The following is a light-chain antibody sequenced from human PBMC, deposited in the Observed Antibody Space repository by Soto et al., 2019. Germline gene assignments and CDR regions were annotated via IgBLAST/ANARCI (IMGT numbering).Light chain of an antibody. Sequence: DIQMTQSPSSLSASVGHRVTITRRASQSVSNSLNWYQQTSGKPPKLLIYAASSLQSGVPSRFSGSGSGTDFTLTISSLQPDDFATYYCQQSFYVPYSFGPGTKVDIK. CDR3: QQSFYVPYS. J-gene: IGKJ3*01. CDR1: QSVSNS. V-gene: IGKV1-39*01. CDR2: AAS.